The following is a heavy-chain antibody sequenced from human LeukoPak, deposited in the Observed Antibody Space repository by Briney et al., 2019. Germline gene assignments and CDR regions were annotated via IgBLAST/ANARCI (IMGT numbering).Heavy chain of an antibody. CDR3: ARLYYGSGSSFYFDY. CDR1: GYSFTSYW. CDR2: IYPGDSDT. D-gene: IGHD3-10*01. J-gene: IGHJ4*02. Sequence: GESLKISCKGSGYSFTSYWIGWVRQLPGKGLEWMGIIYPGDSDTRYSPSFQGQVTISADKSISTAYLQWSSLKASDTAMYYCARLYYGSGSSFYFDYWGQGTLVTVSS. V-gene: IGHV5-51*01.